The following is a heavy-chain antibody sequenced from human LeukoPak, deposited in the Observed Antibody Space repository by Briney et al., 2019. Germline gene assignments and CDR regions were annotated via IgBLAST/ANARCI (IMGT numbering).Heavy chain of an antibody. CDR3: ARVVPKARRGSGYYEKNWFDP. J-gene: IGHJ5*02. CDR2: MNPNSGNT. CDR1: GYTFTSYD. V-gene: IGHV1-8*01. D-gene: IGHD3-22*01. Sequence: ASVKVSCKASGYTFTSYDINWVRQATGQGLEWMGWMNPNSGNTGYAQKFQGRVTMTRNTSISTAYMELSSLRSEDTAVYYCARVVPKARRGSGYYEKNWFDPWGQGTLVTVSS.